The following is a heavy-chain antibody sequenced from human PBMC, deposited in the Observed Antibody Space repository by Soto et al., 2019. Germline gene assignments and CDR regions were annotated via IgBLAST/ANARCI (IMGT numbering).Heavy chain of an antibody. CDR1: GGTFSSYA. D-gene: IGHD5-18*01. Sequence: QVQLVQSGAEVTKPGSSVKVSCKASGGTFSSYAISWVRQAPGQGLEWMGGINPIFGTANYDQKFQGRVAITSHDPKSTAYMELSGLGSADTAVYSCARHVDKAMSDWCDPWGQGTLVIVSS. J-gene: IGHJ5*02. CDR3: ARHVDKAMSDWCDP. V-gene: IGHV1-69*05. CDR2: INPIFGTA.